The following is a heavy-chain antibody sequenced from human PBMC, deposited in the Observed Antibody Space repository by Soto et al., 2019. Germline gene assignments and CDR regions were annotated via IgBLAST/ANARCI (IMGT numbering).Heavy chain of an antibody. V-gene: IGHV3-23*01. D-gene: IGHD3-22*01. CDR1: GCTFSSYA. CDR3: ATKRYYDSSGYHFDY. Sequence: XGSLRLSCSASGCTFSSYAMSWVRQAPGKGLEWVSAISGSGGSTYYADSVKGRFTISRDNSKNTLYLQMNSLRAEDTAVYHCATKRYYDSSGYHFDYWGQGTLVTVSS. J-gene: IGHJ4*02. CDR2: ISGSGGST.